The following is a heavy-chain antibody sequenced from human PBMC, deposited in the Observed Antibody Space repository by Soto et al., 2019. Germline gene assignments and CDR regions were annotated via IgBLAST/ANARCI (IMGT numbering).Heavy chain of an antibody. CDR2: ISYDGSNK. V-gene: IGHV3-30-3*01. J-gene: IGHJ6*02. CDR1: GFTFSSYA. CDR3: AGPYCSSTSCYRPQEDYGMDV. Sequence: QVQLVESGGGVVQPGRSLRLSCAASGFTFSSYAMHWVRQAPGKGLEWVAVISYDGSNKYYADSVKGRFTISRDNSKNTLYLQMNSLRAEDTAVYYCAGPYCSSTSCYRPQEDYGMDVWGQGTTVTVSS. D-gene: IGHD2-2*01.